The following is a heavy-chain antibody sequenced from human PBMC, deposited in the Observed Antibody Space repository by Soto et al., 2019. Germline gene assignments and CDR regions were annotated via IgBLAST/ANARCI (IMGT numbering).Heavy chain of an antibody. V-gene: IGHV3-9*01. CDR1: GYTFGDYA. D-gene: IGHD6-19*01. Sequence: SLSLTCAASGYTFGDYALHWDRNAQGKGLEGVSGISWNSGSRGYADSVKGRFTISRDNAKNSLYLQMNSLRAEDTALYYCAKVARNSSGWYYFDYWGQGTLVTVSS. CDR2: ISWNSGSR. J-gene: IGHJ4*02. CDR3: AKVARNSSGWYYFDY.